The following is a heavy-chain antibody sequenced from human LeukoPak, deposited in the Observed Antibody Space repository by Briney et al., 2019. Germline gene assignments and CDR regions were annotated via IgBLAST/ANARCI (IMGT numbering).Heavy chain of an antibody. Sequence: SETLSLTCTVSGDSISSSRYYWGWIRQPPGKGLEWIGTMYYSGNTYYNPSLKSRVTISGDTSKNQFSLNLSSVTAADTAVYYCARDLGVVPAWGWFDPWGQGTLVTVSS. CDR2: MYYSGNT. CDR1: GDSISSSRYY. J-gene: IGHJ5*02. V-gene: IGHV4-39*07. D-gene: IGHD2-2*01. CDR3: ARDLGVVPAWGWFDP.